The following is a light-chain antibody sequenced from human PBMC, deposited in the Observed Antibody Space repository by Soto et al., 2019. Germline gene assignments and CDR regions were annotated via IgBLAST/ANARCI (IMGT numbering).Light chain of an antibody. V-gene: IGLV2-14*01. CDR3: SSYIRNTSLVI. J-gene: IGLJ2*01. CDR2: EVS. CDR1: GSDVTTYNY. Sequence: QSALTQPASVSGSPGQSITISCTGTGSDVTTYNYVSWYQQHTDRAPKLVLYEVSNRPSGVSSRFSGSTSGNTASLTVSGLQAEHEADYFCSSYIRNTSLVIFGGGTKVTVL.